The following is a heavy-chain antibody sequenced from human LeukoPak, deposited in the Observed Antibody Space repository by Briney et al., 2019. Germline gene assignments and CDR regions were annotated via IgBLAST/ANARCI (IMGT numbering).Heavy chain of an antibody. CDR3: ARGVVGSYYYYYYMDV. J-gene: IGHJ6*03. Sequence: ASVKVSCKASGYTFTRHGISWLRQAPGQGLEWMGWINTSNGNTEYSQKLQGRVTMTTDTSTSTAYMELRSLRSDDTAVYYCARGVVGSYYYYYYMDVWGKGTTVTVSS. D-gene: IGHD3-3*01. CDR2: INTSNGNT. V-gene: IGHV1-18*01. CDR1: GYTFTRHG.